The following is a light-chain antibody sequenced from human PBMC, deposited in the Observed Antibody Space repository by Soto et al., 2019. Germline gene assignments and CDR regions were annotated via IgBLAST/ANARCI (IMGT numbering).Light chain of an antibody. CDR1: QSVSTTY. J-gene: IGKJ1*01. CDR2: GAS. Sequence: EIVLTQSPGTLSLSPGERATLSCRASQSVSTTYLAWYQHKPGQAPRLLIYGASSRATGVPDRFSGSGSGTAFSLTISRLEPEDFSVYYCHQCGSSPRTFGQGTKLEIK. V-gene: IGKV3-20*01. CDR3: HQCGSSPRT.